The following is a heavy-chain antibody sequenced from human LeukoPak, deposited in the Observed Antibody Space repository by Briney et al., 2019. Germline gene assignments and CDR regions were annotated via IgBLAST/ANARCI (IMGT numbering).Heavy chain of an antibody. J-gene: IGHJ4*02. CDR2: INHSGTT. Sequence: PSETLPLTCAVYGGSFSGYYWSWIRQSPGKGREWIGEINHSGTTNCNPSLKSRISISVDTSKNQFSLKLSSVTAADTAVYYCARPSGGFFFDYWGQGTPVTVSS. CDR3: ARPSGGFFFDY. CDR1: GGSFSGYY. V-gene: IGHV4-34*01. D-gene: IGHD2-15*01.